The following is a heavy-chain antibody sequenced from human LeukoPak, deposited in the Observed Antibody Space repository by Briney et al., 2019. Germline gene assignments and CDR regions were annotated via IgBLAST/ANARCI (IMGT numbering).Heavy chain of an antibody. CDR2: IIPIFGTA. Sequence: SVKVSCKASGGTFSGYAISWVRQAPGQGLEWMGGIIPIFGTANYTQKFQGRVTITTDESTSTAYMELSSLRSEDTAVYYCARVCSSSWYYFDYWGQGTLVTVSS. D-gene: IGHD6-13*01. CDR1: GGTFSGYA. CDR3: ARVCSSSWYYFDY. V-gene: IGHV1-69*05. J-gene: IGHJ4*02.